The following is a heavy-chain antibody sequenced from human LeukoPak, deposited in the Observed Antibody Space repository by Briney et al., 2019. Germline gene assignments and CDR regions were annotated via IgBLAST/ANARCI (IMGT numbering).Heavy chain of an antibody. D-gene: IGHD3-16*01. Sequence: GASVKVSCRASGYTFTSYYMHWVRQAPGQGLEWMGIINPSGGSTSYAQKFQGRVTVTRDMSTSTVYMELSSLRSEDTAVYYCATYDLDYWGQGTLVTVSS. CDR2: INPSGGST. V-gene: IGHV1-46*01. CDR1: GYTFTSYY. CDR3: ATYDLDY. J-gene: IGHJ4*02.